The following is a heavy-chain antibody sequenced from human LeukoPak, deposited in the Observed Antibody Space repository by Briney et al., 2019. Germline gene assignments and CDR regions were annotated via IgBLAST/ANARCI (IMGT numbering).Heavy chain of an antibody. CDR3: ARDHLQWLSRLYDY. CDR2: ISSSSSTI. Sequence: GGSLRLSCAASGFTFSSYSMNWVRQAPGKGLEWVSYISSSSSTIYYADSLKGRFTISRDNAKNSLYLQMNSLRAEDTAVYYCARDHLQWLSRLYDYWGQGTLVTVSS. J-gene: IGHJ4*02. CDR1: GFTFSSYS. D-gene: IGHD6-19*01. V-gene: IGHV3-48*01.